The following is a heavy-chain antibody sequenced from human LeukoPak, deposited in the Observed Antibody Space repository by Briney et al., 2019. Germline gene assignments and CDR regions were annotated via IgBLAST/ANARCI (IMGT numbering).Heavy chain of an antibody. Sequence: SETLSLTCTVSGGSISSYYWSWIRQPPGKGLEWIGYIYYSGSTNYNPSLKSRVTISVDTSKNQFSLKLSSVTAADTAVYYCASAKYSSGWSHYYYYMDVWGKGTTVTVSS. J-gene: IGHJ6*03. CDR3: ASAKYSSGWSHYYYYMDV. D-gene: IGHD6-19*01. CDR1: GGSISSYY. CDR2: IYYSGST. V-gene: IGHV4-59*01.